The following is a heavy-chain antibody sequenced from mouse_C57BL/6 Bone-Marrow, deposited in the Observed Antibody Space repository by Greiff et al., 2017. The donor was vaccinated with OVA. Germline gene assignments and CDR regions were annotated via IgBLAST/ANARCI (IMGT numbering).Heavy chain of an antibody. Sequence: EVQLKESGGGLVQPGGSLKLSCAASGFTFSDYYMYWVRQTPEKRLEWVAYISNGGGSTYYPDTVKGRFTISRDNAKNTLYLQMSRLKSEDTAMYYCARQGVKYFDVWGTGTTVTVSS. D-gene: IGHD2-2*01. J-gene: IGHJ1*03. CDR3: ARQGVKYFDV. CDR1: GFTFSDYY. V-gene: IGHV5-12*01. CDR2: ISNGGGST.